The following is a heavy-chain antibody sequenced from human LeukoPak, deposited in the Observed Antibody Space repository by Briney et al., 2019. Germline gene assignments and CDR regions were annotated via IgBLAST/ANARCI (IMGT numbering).Heavy chain of an antibody. J-gene: IGHJ4*02. D-gene: IGHD5-24*01. V-gene: IGHV4-39*01. CDR3: ARLARGEMATIHIDY. CDR1: GGSISSSSYY. CDR2: IYYSGST. Sequence: SETLSLTCTVSGGSISSSSYYWGWIRQPPGKGLEWIGSIYYSGSTYYNPSLKSRVTISVDTSKNQFSLKLSSVTAADTAVYYCARLARGEMATIHIDYWGQGTLVTVSS.